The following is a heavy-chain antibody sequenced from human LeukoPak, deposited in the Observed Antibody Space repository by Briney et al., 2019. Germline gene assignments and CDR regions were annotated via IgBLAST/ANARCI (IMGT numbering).Heavy chain of an antibody. D-gene: IGHD1-26*01. CDR1: GFTFSSYG. Sequence: GGSLRLSCAASGFTFSSYGMLWVRQAPGKGLEGVAVIWYDGSNKYYPDSVKGRFTIPRDNSKNTRYLQMSSLRAEYTAVYYCAREGENGDYFDYWGQGTLVTVSS. J-gene: IGHJ4*02. CDR3: AREGENGDYFDY. CDR2: IWYDGSNK. V-gene: IGHV3-33*01.